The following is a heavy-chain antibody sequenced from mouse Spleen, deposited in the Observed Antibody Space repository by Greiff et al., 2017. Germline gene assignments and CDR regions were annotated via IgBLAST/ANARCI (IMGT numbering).Heavy chain of an antibody. V-gene: IGHV1-22*01. Sequence: VHVKQSGPELVKPGASVKMSCKASGYTFTDYNMHWVKQSHGKSLEWIGYINPNNGGTSYNQKFKGKATLTVNKSSSTAYMELRSLTSEDSAVYYCATDYYGSRSFAYWGQGTLVTVSA. CDR1: GYTFTDYN. CDR2: INPNNGGT. J-gene: IGHJ3*01. CDR3: ATDYYGSRSFAY. D-gene: IGHD1-1*01.